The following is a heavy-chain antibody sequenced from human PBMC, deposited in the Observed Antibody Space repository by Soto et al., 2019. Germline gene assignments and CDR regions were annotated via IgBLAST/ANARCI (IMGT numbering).Heavy chain of an antibody. CDR1: GFTFSNAW. D-gene: IGHD5-18*01. Sequence: GGSLRLSCAASGFTFSNAWMSWVRKAPGKGLEWVGRIKSKTDGGTTDYAAPVKGRFTISRDDSKNTLYLQMNSLKTEDTAVYYCTTKYTAMVEAFDYWGQGTLVTVSS. J-gene: IGHJ4*02. CDR3: TTKYTAMVEAFDY. V-gene: IGHV3-15*01. CDR2: IKSKTDGGTT.